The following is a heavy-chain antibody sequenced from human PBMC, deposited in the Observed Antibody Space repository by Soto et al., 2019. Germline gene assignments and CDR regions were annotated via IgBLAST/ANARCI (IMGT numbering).Heavy chain of an antibody. CDR3: AIIAMMPYRYFKH. D-gene: IGHD6-13*01. Sequence: GGTLRLSCAASRFTISGHALHWVRQAPGKGLEWLTVVSYDGSDKFYGDSVKGRVTISRDNSKNTLFLQANSLRDEDTAVYYSAIIAMMPYRYFKHWGQGTLVTV. CDR2: VSYDGSDK. CDR1: RFTISGHA. V-gene: IGHV3-30*03. J-gene: IGHJ1*01.